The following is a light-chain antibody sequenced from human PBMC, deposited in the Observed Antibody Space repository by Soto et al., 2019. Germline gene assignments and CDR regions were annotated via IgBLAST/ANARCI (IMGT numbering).Light chain of an antibody. CDR3: QQYGSSIT. J-gene: IGKJ5*01. Sequence: EIVLTQSPGTLSLSPGERATLSCRASQSVSSRMLAWYQQKPGQSPRLLIYDASNRATGIPDKFSGSGSGTDFTLTISRLGPEDSAVYYCQQYGSSITFGQGTRLEIK. V-gene: IGKV3-20*01. CDR2: DAS. CDR1: QSVSSRM.